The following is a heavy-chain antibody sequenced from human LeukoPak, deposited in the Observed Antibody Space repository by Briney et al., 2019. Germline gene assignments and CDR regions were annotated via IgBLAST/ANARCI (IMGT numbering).Heavy chain of an antibody. V-gene: IGHV1-69*05. CDR3: ARERYGDYPFDP. CDR2: TIPIFGTA. D-gene: IGHD4-17*01. CDR1: GGTFSSYA. J-gene: IGHJ5*02. Sequence: ASVKVSCKASGGTFSSYAISWVRQAPGQGLEWMGGTIPIFGTANYAQKFQGRVTITTDESTSTAYMELSSLRSEDTAVYYCARERYGDYPFDPWGQGTLVTVSS.